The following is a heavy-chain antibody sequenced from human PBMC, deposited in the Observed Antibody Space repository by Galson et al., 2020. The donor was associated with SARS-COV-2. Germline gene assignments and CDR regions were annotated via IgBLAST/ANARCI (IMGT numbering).Heavy chain of an antibody. CDR3: ARRGSAYDAFDF. CDR2: IYHSGSA. V-gene: IGHV4-30-4*07. D-gene: IGHD6-19*01. CDR1: GGSISNGGYS. Sequence: SQTLPLTCAASGGSISNGGYSWRWIRQPPGKGLEYIGYIYHSGSAYYNPSLKSRLTMSVDTSKNQFSLELSSVTAADTAVYFCARRGSAYDAFDFWGQGTMVTVSS. J-gene: IGHJ3*01.